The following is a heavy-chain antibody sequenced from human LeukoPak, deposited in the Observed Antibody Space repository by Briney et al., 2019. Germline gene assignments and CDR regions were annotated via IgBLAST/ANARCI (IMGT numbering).Heavy chain of an antibody. D-gene: IGHD2-8*01. CDR2: IYYSGST. Sequence: SETLSLTCTVSGGSISSYYWSWIRQPPGKGLEWIGYIYYSGSTNYNPSLKSRVTISVDTSKNQFSLKLSSVTAAGTAVYYCARHAGVIVLIVYWGQGTLVTVSS. CDR3: ARHAGVIVLIVY. CDR1: GGSISSYY. V-gene: IGHV4-59*08. J-gene: IGHJ4*02.